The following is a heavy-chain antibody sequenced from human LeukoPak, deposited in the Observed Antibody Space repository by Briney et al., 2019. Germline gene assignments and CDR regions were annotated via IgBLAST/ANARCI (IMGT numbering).Heavy chain of an antibody. J-gene: IGHJ6*02. CDR3: ANSIAAAGTGLPYYYYGMDV. V-gene: IGHV1-2*02. D-gene: IGHD6-13*01. Sequence: ASVKVSCKASVYTFTRYYMHWVRQAPGQRLEGMGWINPNSGGTNYAQKFQGRVTMTRDTSISTAYMELSRLRSDDTAVYYCANSIAAAGTGLPYYYYGMDVWGQGTTVTVSS. CDR2: INPNSGGT. CDR1: VYTFTRYY.